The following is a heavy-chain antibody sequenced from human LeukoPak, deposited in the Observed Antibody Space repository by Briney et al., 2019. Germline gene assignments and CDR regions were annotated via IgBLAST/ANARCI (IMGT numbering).Heavy chain of an antibody. Sequence: ASVTVSCKASGYTFTGSYIHWVRQAPGQGLEWMGWINPNSGGTNYAQKFQGRVTMTRDTSISTAYMELSRLRSDDTAVYYCARRVTGITVAGTVAWFDPWGQGTLVTVSS. CDR2: INPNSGGT. CDR3: ARRVTGITVAGTVAWFDP. J-gene: IGHJ5*02. V-gene: IGHV1-2*02. D-gene: IGHD6-19*01. CDR1: GYTFTGSY.